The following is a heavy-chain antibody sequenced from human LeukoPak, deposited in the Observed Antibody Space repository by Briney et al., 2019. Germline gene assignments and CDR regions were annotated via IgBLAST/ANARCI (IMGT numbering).Heavy chain of an antibody. CDR3: ARDLDYGDYVWFDP. CDR1: GYTFTSYD. CDR2: MNPNSGNT. V-gene: IGHV1-8*03. D-gene: IGHD4-17*01. J-gene: IGHJ5*02. Sequence: ASVKVSCKASGYTFTSYDINWVRQATGQGPEWMGWMNPNSGNTGYAQKFQGSVTITADESTSTAYMELSSLRSEDTAVYYCARDLDYGDYVWFDPWGQGTLVTVSS.